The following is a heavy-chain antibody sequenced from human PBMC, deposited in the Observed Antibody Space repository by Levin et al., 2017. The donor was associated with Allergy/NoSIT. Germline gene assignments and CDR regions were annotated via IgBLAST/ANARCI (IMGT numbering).Heavy chain of an antibody. J-gene: IGHJ4*02. V-gene: IGHV4-31*03. CDR2: IHYSGSS. D-gene: IGHD4-11*01. CDR3: ARGGYGNVGLFDL. CDR1: GGSSTSGGYY. Sequence: SETLSLTCIISGGSSTSGGYYWSWIRQHPGKGLEWIGYIHYSGSSSYNASLKSRVTISLDTSKNQFSLRLNSVTAADTAVYYCARGGYGNVGLFDLWGQGTLVTVSS.